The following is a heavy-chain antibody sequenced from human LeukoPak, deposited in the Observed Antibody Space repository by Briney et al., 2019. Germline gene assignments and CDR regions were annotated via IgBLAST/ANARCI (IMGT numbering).Heavy chain of an antibody. CDR3: AREADIVVVPAAIRRGYYFDY. J-gene: IGHJ4*02. CDR2: IIPIFGIA. V-gene: IGHV1-69*04. D-gene: IGHD2-2*01. CDR1: GGTFSSYA. Sequence: SVKVSCKASGGTFSSYAISWVRQAPGRGLEWMGRIIPIFGIANYAQKFQGRVTITADKSTSTAYMELSSLRSEDTAVYYCAREADIVVVPAAIRRGYYFDYWGQGTLVTVSS.